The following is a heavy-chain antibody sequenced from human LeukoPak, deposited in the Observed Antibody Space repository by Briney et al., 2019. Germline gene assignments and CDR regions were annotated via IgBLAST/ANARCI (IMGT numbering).Heavy chain of an antibody. V-gene: IGHV4-61*01. CDR2: IYYSGST. Sequence: SETLSLTCTVSGGSVSSGSYHWSWIRQPPGKGLEWIGYIYYSGSTNYNPSLKSRVTISVDTSKNQFSLKLSSVTAADTAVYYCAREEVVGATSAFDIWGQGTMVTVSS. CDR3: AREEVVGATSAFDI. CDR1: GGSVSSGSYH. D-gene: IGHD1-26*01. J-gene: IGHJ3*02.